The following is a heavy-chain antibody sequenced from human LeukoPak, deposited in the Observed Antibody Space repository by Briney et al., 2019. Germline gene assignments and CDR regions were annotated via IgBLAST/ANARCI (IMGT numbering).Heavy chain of an antibody. V-gene: IGHV4-61*05. CDR1: GGSISSSSYY. CDR2: IYYSGST. D-gene: IGHD3-22*01. CDR3: ARSSGYYLVVDY. J-gene: IGHJ4*02. Sequence: SETLSLTCTVSGGSISSSSYYWGWIRQPPGKGLEWIGYIYYSGSTNYNPSLKSRVTISVDTSKNQFSLKLSSVTAADTAVYYCARSSGYYLVVDYWGQGALVTVSS.